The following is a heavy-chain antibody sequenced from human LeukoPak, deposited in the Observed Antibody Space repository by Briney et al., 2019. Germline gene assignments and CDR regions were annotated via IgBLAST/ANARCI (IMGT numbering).Heavy chain of an antibody. CDR1: GASVSTSNW. D-gene: IGHD6-19*01. J-gene: IGHJ4*02. CDR2: IHHSGST. Sequence: PSGTLSLTCAVSGASVSTSNWWMWVRQPPGKGLEWIGEIHHSGSTNYNPSLKSRVTMSVDTSKNQISLGLSSVTAADTAVYFCARGLYGSDSYWGQGNLVTVSS. V-gene: IGHV4-4*02. CDR3: ARGLYGSDSY.